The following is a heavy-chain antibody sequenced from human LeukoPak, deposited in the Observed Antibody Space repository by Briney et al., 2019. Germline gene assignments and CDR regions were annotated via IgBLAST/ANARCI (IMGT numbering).Heavy chain of an antibody. D-gene: IGHD5-18*01. J-gene: IGHJ4*02. CDR1: GYTFTTFG. CDR2: ISPYNGNT. Sequence: GASVKVSCKTSGYTFTTFGINWVRQAPGQGLEWMGWISPYNGNTNYAQKLQGRVTMTTDTSTNTAYMELRSLRSDDTAVYYCARDKGRVYSYGYVDYWGQGTLVTVS. CDR3: ARDKGRVYSYGYVDY. V-gene: IGHV1-18*01.